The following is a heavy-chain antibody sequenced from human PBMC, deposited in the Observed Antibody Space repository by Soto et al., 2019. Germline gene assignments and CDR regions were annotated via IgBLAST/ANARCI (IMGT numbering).Heavy chain of an antibody. D-gene: IGHD6-13*01. V-gene: IGHV3-23*01. CDR2: IRGSGGST. Sequence: WGSLRLSCAASGFTFHNYWMGWVRQTPDKGLEWVSTIRGSGGSTYYVDSVKGRFTISRDNSKNTLYLQMNSLRAEDTAVYYCAKDPRWSAAGSGNWFDPWGQGTLVTVSS. CDR1: GFTFHNYW. J-gene: IGHJ5*02. CDR3: AKDPRWSAAGSGNWFDP.